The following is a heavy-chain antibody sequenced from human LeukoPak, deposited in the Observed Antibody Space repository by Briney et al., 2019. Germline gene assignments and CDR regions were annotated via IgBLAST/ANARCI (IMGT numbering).Heavy chain of an antibody. Sequence: PGGSLRLSCAASGFTVSSNYMSWVRQAPGKGLEWVANIKKDGSEEFYVDSVKGRFTISRDNAMNSLYLQMNSLRAEDTAVYYCARAVSSGYYNLYFDYWGQGTLVTVSS. CDR2: IKKDGSEE. J-gene: IGHJ4*02. CDR1: GFTVSSNY. V-gene: IGHV3-7*04. CDR3: ARAVSSGYYNLYFDY. D-gene: IGHD3-22*01.